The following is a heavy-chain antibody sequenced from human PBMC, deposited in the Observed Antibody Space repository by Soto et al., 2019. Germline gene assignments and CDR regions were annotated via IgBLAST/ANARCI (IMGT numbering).Heavy chain of an antibody. CDR1: GGTFSSYT. CDR2: IIPILGIA. Sequence: QVQLVQSGAEVKKPGSSVKVSCKASGGTFSSYTISWVRQAPGQGLEWMGRIIPILGIANYAQKFQGRVTITAEKSTSTAYMELSSLRSEDTDVYYCAMEYCSSTSCYRDYWGQGTLVTVSS. J-gene: IGHJ4*02. V-gene: IGHV1-69*02. CDR3: AMEYCSSTSCYRDY. D-gene: IGHD2-2*02.